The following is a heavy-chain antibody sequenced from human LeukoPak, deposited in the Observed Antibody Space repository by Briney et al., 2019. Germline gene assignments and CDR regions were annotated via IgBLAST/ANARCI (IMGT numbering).Heavy chain of an antibody. CDR3: ARHSPSSGCH. D-gene: IGHD6-19*01. V-gene: IGHV5-51*01. CDR2: IYPGDSDT. J-gene: IGHJ4*02. Sequence: GESMKISCKGSGYSFTSYWIGCVRQMPGKGLEWTGIIYPGDSDTRYSPSFQGQVTISADKSISTAYLQWSSLQASDTAMYYCARHSPSSGCHWGQGTLVTVSS. CDR1: GYSFTSYW.